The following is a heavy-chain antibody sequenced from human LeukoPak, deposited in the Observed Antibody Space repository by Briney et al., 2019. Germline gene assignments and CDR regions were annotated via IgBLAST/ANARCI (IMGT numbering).Heavy chain of an antibody. CDR1: GYTFTSYG. CDR3: ARPRIAAAGAFDAFDI. CDR2: ISAYNGNT. J-gene: IGHJ3*02. D-gene: IGHD6-13*01. V-gene: IGHV1-18*04. Sequence: ASVKVSCKASGYTFTSYGIGWVRQAPGQGLEWMGWISAYNGNTNYAQKLQGRVTMTTDTSTSTAYMELRSLRSDDTAVYYCARPRIAAAGAFDAFDIWGQGTMVTVSS.